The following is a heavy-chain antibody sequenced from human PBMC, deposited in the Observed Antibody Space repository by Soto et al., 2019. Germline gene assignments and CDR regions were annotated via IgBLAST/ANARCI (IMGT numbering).Heavy chain of an antibody. J-gene: IGHJ4*02. CDR3: AREGDGDSAAGFDY. Sequence: QVQLVQSGTEVKKPGASVKVSCKASGYTFTSYGIHWVRQAPGQRLEWMGWINAANGDTKYSPKFQGRVTITRDTSASTAYMELSSLRSEDTAVYYCAREGDGDSAAGFDYWGQGTLVTVSS. V-gene: IGHV1-3*01. CDR1: GYTFTSYG. CDR2: INAANGDT. D-gene: IGHD4-17*01.